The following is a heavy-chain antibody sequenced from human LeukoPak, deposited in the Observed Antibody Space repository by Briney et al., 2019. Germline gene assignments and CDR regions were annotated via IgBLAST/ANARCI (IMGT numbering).Heavy chain of an antibody. V-gene: IGHV4-4*07. CDR2: IYTSGST. CDR3: ARDGLASGYSSSWYDEYYFDY. J-gene: IGHJ4*02. Sequence: SETLSLTCTVFGGSISSYYWSWIRQPAGKGLEWIGRIYTSGSTNYNPSLKSRVTMSVDTSKNQFSLKLSSVTAADTAVYYCARDGLASGYSSSWYDEYYFDYWGQGTLVTVSS. D-gene: IGHD6-13*01. CDR1: GGSISSYY.